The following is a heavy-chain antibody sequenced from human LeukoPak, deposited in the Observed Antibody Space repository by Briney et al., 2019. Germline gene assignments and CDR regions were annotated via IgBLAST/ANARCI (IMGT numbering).Heavy chain of an antibody. CDR1: GYNFTSYD. D-gene: IGHD2-21*02. J-gene: IGHJ4*02. Sequence: ASVKVSCKASGYNFTSYDIYWVRQATGQGLEWMGWINPNSGNTSYAQKFQGRVTMTRNTSTSTAYMELSSLRSADTAVYYCVRPPWNCNGDCYRVSYWGQGTLVTVSS. CDR2: INPNSGNT. CDR3: VRPPWNCNGDCYRVSY. V-gene: IGHV1-8*01.